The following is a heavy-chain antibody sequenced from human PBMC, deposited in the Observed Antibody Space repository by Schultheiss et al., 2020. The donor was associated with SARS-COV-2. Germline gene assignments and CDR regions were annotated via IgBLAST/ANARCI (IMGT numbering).Heavy chain of an antibody. D-gene: IGHD6-19*01. CDR2: IWYDGSNK. V-gene: IGHV3-33*01. CDR1: GFTFSSYG. Sequence: GGSLRLSCAASGFTFSSYGMHWVRQAPGKGLEWVAVIWYDGSNKYYADSVKGRFTISRENAKNTLYLQMNSLRAEDTAVYYCARVIAVAGGGAFDIWGQGTMVTVSS. CDR3: ARVIAVAGGGAFDI. J-gene: IGHJ3*02.